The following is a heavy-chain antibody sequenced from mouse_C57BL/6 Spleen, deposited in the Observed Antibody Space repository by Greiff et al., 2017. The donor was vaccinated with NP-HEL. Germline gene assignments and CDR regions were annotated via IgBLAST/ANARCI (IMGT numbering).Heavy chain of an antibody. Sequence: DVKLQESGGGLVQPGGSMKLSCVASGFTFSNYWMNWVRQSPEKGLEWVAQIRLKSDNYATHYAESVKGRFTISRDDSKSSVYLQMNNLRAEDTGIYYCTGVSNYFDYWGQGTTLTVSS. J-gene: IGHJ2*01. CDR1: GFTFSNYW. CDR2: IRLKSDNYAT. V-gene: IGHV6-3*01. D-gene: IGHD5-1*01. CDR3: TGVSNYFDY.